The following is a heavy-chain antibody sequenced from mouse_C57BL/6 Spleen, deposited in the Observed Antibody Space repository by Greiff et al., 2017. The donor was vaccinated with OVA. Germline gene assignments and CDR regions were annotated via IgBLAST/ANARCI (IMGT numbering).Heavy chain of an antibody. V-gene: IGHV1-82*01. CDR3: ARTHYYGSSYFDY. CDR2: IYPGDGDT. D-gene: IGHD1-1*01. J-gene: IGHJ2*01. CDR1: GYAFSSSW. Sequence: VKRVESGPELVKPGASVKISCKASGYAFSSSWMNWVKQRPGKGLEWIGRIYPGDGDTNYNGKFKGKATLTADKSSSTAYMQLSSLTSEDSAVYFCARTHYYGSSYFDYWGQGTTLTVSS.